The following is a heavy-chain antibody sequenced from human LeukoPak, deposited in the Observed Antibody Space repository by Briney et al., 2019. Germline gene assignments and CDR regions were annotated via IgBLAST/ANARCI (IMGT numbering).Heavy chain of an antibody. J-gene: IGHJ4*02. CDR2: IYYTGGT. CDR3: ARDEYYYGSGSYGFDY. Sequence: SETLSLTCTVSGGSITSPTYYWGWVRQPPGKGLEWIGGIYYTGGTYYNPSLKSRLSISVETSKNQFSLKLRSVTAADTAVYYCARDEYYYGSGSYGFDYWGQGTLVTVSS. CDR1: GGSITSPTYY. V-gene: IGHV4-39*07. D-gene: IGHD3-10*01.